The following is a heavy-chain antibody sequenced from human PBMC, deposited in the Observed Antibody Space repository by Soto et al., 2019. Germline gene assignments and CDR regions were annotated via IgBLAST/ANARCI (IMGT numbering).Heavy chain of an antibody. CDR3: ARDFADTAAGRILAFDI. CDR2: ISSSSSTI. Sequence: GGSLRLSCAASGFTFSSYSMNWVRQAPGKGLEWVSYISSSSSTIYYADSVKGRFTISRDNAKNSLYLQMNSLRDEDTAVYYCARDFADTAAGRILAFDIWGQGTMVTVSS. J-gene: IGHJ3*02. CDR1: GFTFSSYS. V-gene: IGHV3-48*02. D-gene: IGHD2-15*01.